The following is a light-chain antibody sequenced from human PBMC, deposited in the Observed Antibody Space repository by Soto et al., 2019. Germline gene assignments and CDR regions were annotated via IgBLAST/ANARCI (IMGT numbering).Light chain of an antibody. CDR2: GAS. J-gene: IGKJ1*01. V-gene: IGKV3-20*01. Sequence: EIVLTQSPGTLSLSPGERATLSCRASQSVTSNNLAWYQQKPGQAPRLLIYGASSRATGIPDRFSGSGSGTDFTLSISRLEPEDFAVYYCQHYGSSSWTFGQGTKVDIK. CDR3: QHYGSSSWT. CDR1: QSVTSNN.